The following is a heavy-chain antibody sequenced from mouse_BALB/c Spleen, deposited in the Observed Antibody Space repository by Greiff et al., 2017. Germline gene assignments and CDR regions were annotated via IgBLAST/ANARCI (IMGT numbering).Heavy chain of an antibody. V-gene: IGHV5-6-3*01. D-gene: IGHD1-1*01. CDR3: ARDHYYGSSWYFDV. CDR1: GFTFSSYG. Sequence: EVQLLESGGGLVQPGGSLKLSCAASGFTFSSYGMSWVRQTPDKRLELVATINSNGGSTYYPDSVKGRFTISRDNAKNTLYLQMSSLKSEDTAMYYCARDHYYGSSWYFDVWGAGTTVTVSS. CDR2: INSNGGST. J-gene: IGHJ1*01.